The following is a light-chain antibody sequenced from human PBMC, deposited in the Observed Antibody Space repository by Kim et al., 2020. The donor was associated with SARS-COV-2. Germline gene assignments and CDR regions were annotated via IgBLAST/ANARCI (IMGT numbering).Light chain of an antibody. J-gene: IGKJ4*01. CDR2: GVS. Sequence: VTPGERAALSCSASQNINANLGWFQQKHGQAPWLRIYGVSNRATDTPARVSGSGYGTEFTLTISGLQSEDFAVYFCQQHNMWPITFGGGTKLE. CDR3: QQHNMWPIT. CDR1: QNINAN. V-gene: IGKV3-15*01.